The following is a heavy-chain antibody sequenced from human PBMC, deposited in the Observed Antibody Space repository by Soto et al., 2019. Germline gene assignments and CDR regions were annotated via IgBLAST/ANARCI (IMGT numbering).Heavy chain of an antibody. D-gene: IGHD1-1*01. CDR1: GGTFSSYA. V-gene: IGHV1-69*13. CDR2: IIPIFGTA. Sequence: SVKVSCKASGGTFSSYAISWVRQAPGQGLEWMGGIIPIFGTANYAQKFQGRVTITADESTSTAYMELSSLRSEDTAVYYCARSLGLAGTDYYYGMDVWGQGTTVTV. J-gene: IGHJ6*02. CDR3: ARSLGLAGTDYYYGMDV.